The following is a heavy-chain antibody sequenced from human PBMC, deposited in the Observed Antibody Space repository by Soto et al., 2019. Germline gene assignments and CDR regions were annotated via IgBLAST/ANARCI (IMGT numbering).Heavy chain of an antibody. Sequence: ASVKVSCKASGYTFTGYYMHWVRQAPGQGLEWMGWINPNSGGTNYAQKFQGWVTMTRDTSISTAYMELSRLRSDDTAVYYCAGGSLPLTMVTRFESNWLDHWGQGTLVTVSS. D-gene: IGHD3-10*01. V-gene: IGHV1-2*04. J-gene: IGHJ5*02. CDR3: AGGSLPLTMVTRFESNWLDH. CDR2: INPNSGGT. CDR1: GYTFTGYY.